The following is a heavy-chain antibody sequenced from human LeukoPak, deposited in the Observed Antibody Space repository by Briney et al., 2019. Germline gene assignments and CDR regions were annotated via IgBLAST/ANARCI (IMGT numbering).Heavy chain of an antibody. J-gene: IGHJ3*02. Sequence: SGPALVKPTQTLTLTCTFSGVSLSNRGMRVSWIRQPPGKALEWLARIDWDDDKFYSTSLKTRLTISKGTSKNQVVLTMTNMDPVDTATYYCARIFGYGDYGDAFDIWGQGTMVTVSS. V-gene: IGHV2-70*04. CDR1: GVSLSNRGMR. CDR3: ARIFGYGDYGDAFDI. CDR2: IDWDDDK. D-gene: IGHD4-17*01.